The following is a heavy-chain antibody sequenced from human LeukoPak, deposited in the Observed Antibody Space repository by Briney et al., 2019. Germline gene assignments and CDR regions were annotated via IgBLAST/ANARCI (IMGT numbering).Heavy chain of an antibody. J-gene: IGHJ4*02. V-gene: IGHV1-18*01. Sequence: GASVKVSCKASGYTFTSYGISWVRQAPGQGLEWMGWISAYNGNTNYAQKLQGRVTMTTDTSTSTACMELRSLRSDDTAVYYCARQYYYDSSGLDYWGQGTLVTVSS. CDR3: ARQYYYDSSGLDY. CDR1: GYTFTSYG. D-gene: IGHD3-22*01. CDR2: ISAYNGNT.